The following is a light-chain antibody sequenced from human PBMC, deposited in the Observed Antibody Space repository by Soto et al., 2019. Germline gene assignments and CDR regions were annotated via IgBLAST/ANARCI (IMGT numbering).Light chain of an antibody. Sequence: QSVLTQPPSASGTPGQRVTISCSGSSSNIGSNYVYWYQQLPGTAPKLLIYSNNQRPSGVPDRFSGSKSGTSASLAISGPRSEDEADYYCAAWDDGLSGWVFGGGTKLTVL. CDR1: SSNIGSNY. CDR2: SNN. V-gene: IGLV1-47*02. CDR3: AAWDDGLSGWV. J-gene: IGLJ3*02.